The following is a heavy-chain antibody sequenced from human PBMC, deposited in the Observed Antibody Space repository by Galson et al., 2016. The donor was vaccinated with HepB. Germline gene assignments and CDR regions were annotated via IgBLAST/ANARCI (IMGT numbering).Heavy chain of an antibody. J-gene: IGHJ5*02. V-gene: IGHV1-46*04. D-gene: IGHD6-19*01. CDR1: GYTFSSRY. CDR2: INPSGGST. CDR3: ARGGLLGIAVAGTWFDP. Sequence: QSGAEVKKPGESLKISCKASGYTFSSRYIHWVRQAPGQGLEWMGIINPSGGSTKYALKLQGRVTMTRDTSTSTVYMELSSLRSEDTAVDYWARGGLLGIAVAGTWFDPWGQGTLVTVSS.